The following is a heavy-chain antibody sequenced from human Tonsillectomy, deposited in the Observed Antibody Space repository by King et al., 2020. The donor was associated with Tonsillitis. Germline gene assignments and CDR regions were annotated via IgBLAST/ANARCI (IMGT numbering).Heavy chain of an antibody. Sequence: VQLVESGGDVVQPGKSLRLSCAASGFTFSSHYLNWVRQTAGKGLEWVARISFDGNKEQYADSVRGRFSISRDNSNNTLFLQMDSLRAEDTAVYYCARDRGDYGDYGFYFDSWGQGTLVTVSS. V-gene: IGHV3-33*05. CDR1: GFTFSSHY. J-gene: IGHJ4*02. CDR2: ISFDGNKE. D-gene: IGHD4-17*01. CDR3: ARDRGDYGDYGFYFDS.